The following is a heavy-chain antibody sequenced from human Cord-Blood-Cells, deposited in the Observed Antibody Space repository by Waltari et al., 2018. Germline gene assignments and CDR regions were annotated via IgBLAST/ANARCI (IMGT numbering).Heavy chain of an antibody. D-gene: IGHD3-3*01. J-gene: IGHJ4*02. CDR2: ISGSGGSK. CDR1: GFTFSSYA. V-gene: IGHV3-23*01. Sequence: EVQLLESGGGLVQPGGSLRLSCAASGFTFSSYAMSWVRQAPGKGLEWVSAISGSGGSKSYADSVKGRFTISRDNSKNTLYLQMNSLRAEDTAVYYCAKGTTRRRITIFGVAFDYWGQGTLVTVSS. CDR3: AKGTTRRRITIFGVAFDY.